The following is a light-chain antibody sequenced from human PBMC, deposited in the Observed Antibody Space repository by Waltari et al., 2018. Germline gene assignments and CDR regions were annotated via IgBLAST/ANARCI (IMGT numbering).Light chain of an antibody. CDR3: CSYAGSYTPHVV. CDR2: DVS. CDR1: SSDVGGYNY. J-gene: IGLJ2*01. Sequence: QSALTQPRSVSGSPGQSVTISCTGTSSDVGGYNYVSWYQQHPGKAPKLRIYDVSKRPSGVPDRFSCSKSGNTASLTISGLQAEDEADYYCCSYAGSYTPHVVFGGGTKLTVL. V-gene: IGLV2-11*01.